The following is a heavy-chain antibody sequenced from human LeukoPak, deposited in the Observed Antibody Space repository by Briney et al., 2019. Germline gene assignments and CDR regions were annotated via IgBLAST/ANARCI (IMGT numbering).Heavy chain of an antibody. Sequence: PGGSLRLSCAASGFNFDDYGMSWVRQAPGKGLEWVSGINWNGGSTGYADSVKGRFTISRGNVKNSLFLQMNSLRAEDTALYYCAKDSSGYYDGAFDIWGQGTMVTVSS. V-gene: IGHV3-20*04. D-gene: IGHD3-22*01. CDR1: GFNFDDYG. J-gene: IGHJ3*02. CDR3: AKDSSGYYDGAFDI. CDR2: INWNGGST.